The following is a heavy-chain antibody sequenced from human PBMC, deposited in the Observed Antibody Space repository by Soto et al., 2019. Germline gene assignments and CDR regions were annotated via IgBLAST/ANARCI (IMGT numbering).Heavy chain of an antibody. CDR2: IVVGSGNT. CDR3: AADWGIAAAGTSGAFDI. D-gene: IGHD6-13*01. V-gene: IGHV1-58*01. CDR1: GFTFTSSA. Sequence: QMQLVQSGPEVKKPGTSVKVSCKASGFTFTSSAVQWVRQARGQRLEWIGWIVVGSGNTNYAQKFQERVTITRDMSTITAYLELISLRSEDTAVYYCAADWGIAAAGTSGAFDIWGKGTMVTVSS. J-gene: IGHJ3*02.